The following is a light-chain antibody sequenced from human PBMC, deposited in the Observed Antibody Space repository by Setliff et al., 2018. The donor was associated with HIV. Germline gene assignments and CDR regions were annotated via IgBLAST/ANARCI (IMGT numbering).Light chain of an antibody. J-gene: IGLJ1*01. V-gene: IGLV2-23*02. CDR2: EVS. Sequence: QSVLTQPASVSGSPGQSITISCTGTSSDVGSYNLVSWYQQHPGKAPKLMIYEVSKRPSGVSDRFSGSKSGNTASLTISGLQAEDEADYYCCSYAGSSISYVFGTGTKVTV. CDR3: CSYAGSSISYV. CDR1: SSDVGSYNL.